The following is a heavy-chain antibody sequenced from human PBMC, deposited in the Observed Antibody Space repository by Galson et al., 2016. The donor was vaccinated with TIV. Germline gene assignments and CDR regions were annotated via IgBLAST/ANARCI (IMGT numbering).Heavy chain of an antibody. D-gene: IGHD4-17*01. Sequence: SVKVSCKASGGTFGNYAISWVRQAPGQGPEWMGRIIPTFDVIIPAQKLQDRLIMTADRSPRTAYMELKSLRSKEPAVYYCARDMNSMNTVGGFDMWGQGTVVSVSS. V-gene: IGHV1-69*04. J-gene: IGHJ3*02. CDR3: ARDMNSMNTVGGFDM. CDR2: IIPTFDVI. CDR1: GGTFGNYA.